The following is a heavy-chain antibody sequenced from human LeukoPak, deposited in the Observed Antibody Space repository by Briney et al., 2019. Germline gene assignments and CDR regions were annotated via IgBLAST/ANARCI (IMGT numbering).Heavy chain of an antibody. CDR2: ISDSSRFI. V-gene: IGHV3-21*01. Sequence: GGSLRLSCAASGFTFSTYSMNWVRQAPGKGLEWVSSISDSSRFISYTDSVRGRFTISRDNAKNSLYLQMNSLRAEDTAVYFCARDSEPLEYCGGDCYSSFDHWGQGTLVTVSS. CDR3: ARDSEPLEYCGGDCYSSFDH. CDR1: GFTFSTYS. D-gene: IGHD2-21*02. J-gene: IGHJ4*02.